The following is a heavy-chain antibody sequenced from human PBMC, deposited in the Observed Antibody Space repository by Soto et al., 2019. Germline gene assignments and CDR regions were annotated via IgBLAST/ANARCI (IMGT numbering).Heavy chain of an antibody. CDR2: IKEDGSET. CDR1: GFTFSNFW. V-gene: IGHV3-7*04. CDR3: ARGGSHTSDS. J-gene: IGHJ4*02. Sequence: EVQVVESGGGLVQPGGSLRLSCAASGFTFSNFWMSWVRQAPGKGLEWVANIKEDGSETYSVDSVKGRFTISRDNAKNSLYLKMNSPRAEDTAVYYCARGGSHTSDSWGQGTLVIVSS.